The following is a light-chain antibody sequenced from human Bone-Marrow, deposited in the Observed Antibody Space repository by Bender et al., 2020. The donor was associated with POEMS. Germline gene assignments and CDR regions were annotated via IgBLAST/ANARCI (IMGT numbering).Light chain of an antibody. CDR2: DVN. V-gene: IGLV2-14*01. CDR3: GTWDSSLSAGV. CDR1: SSDVGGYNY. Sequence: QSALTQLASVFGSPGQSISIACTGSSSDVGGYNYVSWYQQRPGKAPKLIIYDVNNRPSGIPERFSGSKSGTSATLGITGLQTGDEADYYCGTWDSSLSAGVFGGGTKLTVL. J-gene: IGLJ3*02.